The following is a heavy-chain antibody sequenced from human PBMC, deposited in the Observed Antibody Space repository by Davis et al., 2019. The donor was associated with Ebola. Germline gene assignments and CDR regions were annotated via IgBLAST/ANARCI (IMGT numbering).Heavy chain of an antibody. Sequence: GESLKISCAASGFTFSSYAMSWVRQAPGKGLEWVSAISGSGGSTYYADSVKGRFTISRDNSKNTLYMEMNSLRAEDTALYYCAKGRSGSSASCYNYWGQGTLVTVSS. CDR1: GFTFSSYA. D-gene: IGHD2-2*01. CDR2: ISGSGGST. CDR3: AKGRSGSSASCYNY. J-gene: IGHJ4*02. V-gene: IGHV3-23*01.